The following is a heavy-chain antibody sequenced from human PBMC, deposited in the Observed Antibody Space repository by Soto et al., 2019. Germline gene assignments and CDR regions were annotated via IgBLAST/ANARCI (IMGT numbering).Heavy chain of an antibody. J-gene: IGHJ4*02. CDR1: GFTFDTYA. V-gene: IGHV3-23*01. CDR3: ATGTASYYFDS. CDR2: ISGSGATT. Sequence: VQLLESGGGLVQPGGSLRLSCAASGFTFDTYAISWVRQAPGRGLEWVSAISGSGATTYYADAMKGRFTISRDNSKNTLYLHIGSLRVDDTAIYYCATGTASYYFDSWGQGAPVTVSS.